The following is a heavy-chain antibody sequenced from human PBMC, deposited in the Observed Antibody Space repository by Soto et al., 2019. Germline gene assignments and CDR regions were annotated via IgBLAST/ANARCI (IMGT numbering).Heavy chain of an antibody. Sequence: GGSLRLSCAASGFTFDDYAMHWVRQAPGKGLEWVSGISWNSGSIGYADSVKGRFTISRDNAKNSLYLQMNSLRAEDTALYYCAKGGSYSYANGAFDIWGQGTMVTVSS. J-gene: IGHJ3*02. CDR2: ISWNSGSI. D-gene: IGHD5-18*01. CDR1: GFTFDDYA. V-gene: IGHV3-9*01. CDR3: AKGGSYSYANGAFDI.